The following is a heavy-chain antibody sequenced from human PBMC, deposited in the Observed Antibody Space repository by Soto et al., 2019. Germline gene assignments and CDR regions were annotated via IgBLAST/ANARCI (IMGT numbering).Heavy chain of an antibody. J-gene: IGHJ4*02. D-gene: IGHD2-15*01. CDR2: VNRSGGTA. CDR3: ARRYCSGGSCFCDY. V-gene: IGHV1-46*01. CDR1: GYTFTSHS. Sequence: QVQLVQSGAEVKKPGASVKVSCKASGYTFTSHSVHRVRQAPGQGLGWMGVVNRSGGTANYAQKFKGRVTMTRDTSTNTVYMELSSLKSEDTAVYYCARRYCSGGSCFCDYWGQGTLVSVSS.